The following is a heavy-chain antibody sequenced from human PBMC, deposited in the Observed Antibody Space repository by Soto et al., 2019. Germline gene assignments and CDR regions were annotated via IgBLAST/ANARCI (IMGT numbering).Heavy chain of an antibody. V-gene: IGHV4-39*01. CDR2: IYYSGST. J-gene: IGHJ3*02. Sequence: SETLSLTCTVSGGSISSSSYYWGWIRQPPGKGLEWIGSIYYSGSTYYNPSLKSRVTISVDTSKNQFSLKLSSVTAADTAVYYCARRGSSWYRGDAFDIWGQGTMVTVSS. CDR3: ARRGSSWYRGDAFDI. D-gene: IGHD6-13*01. CDR1: GGSISSSSYY.